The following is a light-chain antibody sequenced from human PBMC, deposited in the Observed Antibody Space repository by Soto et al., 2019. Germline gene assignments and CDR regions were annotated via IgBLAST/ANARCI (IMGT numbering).Light chain of an antibody. J-gene: IGKJ1*01. V-gene: IGKV3-20*01. Sequence: ELVWTQYPGTLSVSAGERATLSCRTSQSVSSSYLAWYQQKPGQAPRLLIYGASSRATGIPDRFSGSGSGTAFTLTIRRLEHADFAVYYCQQYGSSPPWTFGQGTKVDIK. CDR2: GAS. CDR1: QSVSSSY. CDR3: QQYGSSPPWT.